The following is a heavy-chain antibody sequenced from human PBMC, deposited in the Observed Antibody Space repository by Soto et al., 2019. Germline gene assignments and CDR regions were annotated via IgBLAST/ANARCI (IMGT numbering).Heavy chain of an antibody. V-gene: IGHV3-30-3*01. CDR3: GRCSSTSCHLGSDY. CDR1: GGTFSSYA. CDR2: ISYDGSNK. Sequence: QVQLVQSGAEVKKPGSSVKVSCKASGGTFSSYAMNWVRQAPGKGLEWVALISYDGSNKYYADSVKGRFTISRDSSKNTLYLQMNSLRDADTAFYYCGRCSSTSCHLGSDYWGQGTLVTVSS. D-gene: IGHD2-2*01. J-gene: IGHJ4*02.